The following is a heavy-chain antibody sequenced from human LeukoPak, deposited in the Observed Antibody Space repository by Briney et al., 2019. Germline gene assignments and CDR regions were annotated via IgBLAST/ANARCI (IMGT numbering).Heavy chain of an antibody. CDR2: IYYSGST. Sequence: SETLSLTCTVSGGSISSYYWSWIRQPPGKGLEWIGYIYYSGSTNYNPSLKSRVTISVDTSKNQLSLKLSSVTAADTAVYYCARAPIYSYGSPYYFDYWGQGTLVTVSS. D-gene: IGHD5-18*01. CDR1: GGSISSYY. V-gene: IGHV4-59*01. J-gene: IGHJ4*02. CDR3: ARAPIYSYGSPYYFDY.